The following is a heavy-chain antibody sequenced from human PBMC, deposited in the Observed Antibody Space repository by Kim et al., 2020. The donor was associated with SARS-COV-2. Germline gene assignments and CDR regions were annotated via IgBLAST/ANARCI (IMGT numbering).Heavy chain of an antibody. V-gene: IGHV3-33*01. Sequence: GGSLRLSCAASGFTFSSSAMHWVRQAPGKGLEWVAVIWYDGSNQYYADSVRGRFTISRDNSKNTLYLQLNSLRAEDTAVYYCSTGGYGSERSDYWGQGTLVIVSS. CDR2: IWYDGSNQ. D-gene: IGHD3-10*01. CDR1: GFTFSSSA. CDR3: STGGYGSERSDY. J-gene: IGHJ4*02.